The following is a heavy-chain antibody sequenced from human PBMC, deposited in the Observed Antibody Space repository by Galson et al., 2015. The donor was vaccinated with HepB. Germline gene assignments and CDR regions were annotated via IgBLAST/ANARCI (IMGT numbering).Heavy chain of an antibody. Sequence: LRLSCAASGFTVSSNYMSWVRQAPGKGLEWVSVIYSGGSTYYADSVKGRFTISRDNSKNTLYLQMNSLRAEDTAVYYCARLRGLESGSYYFDYWGQGTLVTVSS. CDR2: IYSGGST. V-gene: IGHV3-66*04. D-gene: IGHD1-26*01. CDR1: GFTVSSNY. J-gene: IGHJ4*02. CDR3: ARLRGLESGSYYFDY.